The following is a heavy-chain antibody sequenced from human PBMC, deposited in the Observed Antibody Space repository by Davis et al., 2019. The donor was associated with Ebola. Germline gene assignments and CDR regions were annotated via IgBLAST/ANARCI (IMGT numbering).Heavy chain of an antibody. CDR1: GYTLTELS. J-gene: IGHJ4*02. Sequence: ASVKVSCKVSGYTLTELSMHWVRQAPGKGLEWMGGFDPEDGETIYAQKLQGRVTMTTDTSTSTAYMELRSLRSDDTAVYYCARDLGGSSSRWGQGTLVTVSS. V-gene: IGHV1-24*01. CDR2: FDPEDGET. D-gene: IGHD6-6*01. CDR3: ARDLGGSSSR.